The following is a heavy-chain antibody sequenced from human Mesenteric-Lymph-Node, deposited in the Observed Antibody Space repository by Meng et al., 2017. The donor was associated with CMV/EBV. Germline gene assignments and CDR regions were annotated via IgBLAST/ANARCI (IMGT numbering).Heavy chain of an antibody. CDR2: INPNSGGT. J-gene: IGHJ6*02. D-gene: IGHD4-17*01. Sequence: ASVKVSCKASGYTFTDYYIHWVRQAPGQGLEWMGWINPNSGGTNYAQKFQGRVTMTRDTSISTAYMELSRLRSDDTAVYYCARQTTVPFYYYGMDVWGQGTTVTVSS. CDR3: ARQTTVPFYYYGMDV. CDR1: GYTFTDYY. V-gene: IGHV1-2*02.